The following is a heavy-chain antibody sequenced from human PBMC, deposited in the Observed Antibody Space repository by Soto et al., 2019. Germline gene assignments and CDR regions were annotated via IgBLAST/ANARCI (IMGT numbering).Heavy chain of an antibody. CDR2: ISGSGGST. CDR1: GFTFSSYA. J-gene: IGHJ3*02. V-gene: IGHV3-23*01. Sequence: EVQLLESGGGLVQPGGSLRLSCAASGFTFSSYAMSWVRQAPGKGLEWVSAISGSGGSTYYADSVKGRFTISRDNSKNTLYLQMNSLRAEDTAVYYCAKDYAQYSGPRGASDIWGQETMVTVSS. CDR3: AKDYAQYSGPRGASDI. D-gene: IGHD5-12*01.